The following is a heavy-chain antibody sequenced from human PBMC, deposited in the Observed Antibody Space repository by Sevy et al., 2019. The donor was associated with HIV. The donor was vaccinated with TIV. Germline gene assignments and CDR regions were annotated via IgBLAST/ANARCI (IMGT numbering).Heavy chain of an antibody. CDR3: AKDAYYFGSGSYFETDY. D-gene: IGHD3-10*01. CDR2: IQFDGSNK. V-gene: IGHV3-30*02. CDR1: GFTFSGFG. Sequence: GGSLRLSCAASGFTFSGFGMHWVRQAPGKGLEWVAFIQFDGSNKYYADSVKGRFTISRDNSRDTLYLQMNSLRAEDMAVFYCAKDAYYFGSGSYFETDYWGQGTLVTVSS. J-gene: IGHJ4*02.